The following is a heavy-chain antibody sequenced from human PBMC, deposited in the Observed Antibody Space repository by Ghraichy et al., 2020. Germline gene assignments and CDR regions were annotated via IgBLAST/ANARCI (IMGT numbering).Heavy chain of an antibody. CDR2: IDSASFHK. J-gene: IGHJ4*02. CDR1: GFIFSSYG. CDR3: ARAPLYFFDY. D-gene: IGHD3-10*01. V-gene: IGHV3-21*01. Sequence: GESMNISCAASGFIFSSYGMNWVRQTPGRGLEWVSSIDSASFHKSYADSVKGRFTVSRDNAKNSLYLQLDSLRAEDTAIYYCARAPLYFFDYWGQGTLVTVSS.